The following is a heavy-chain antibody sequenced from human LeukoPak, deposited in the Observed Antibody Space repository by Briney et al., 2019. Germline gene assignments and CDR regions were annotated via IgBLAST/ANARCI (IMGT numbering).Heavy chain of an antibody. CDR3: ARVAYGSSRGYYFDY. J-gene: IGHJ4*02. CDR1: GFTFSSYW. Sequence: PGGSLRLSCAASGFTFSSYWMHWVRQAPGKGLVWVSRINSDGSSTSYADSVKGRFTISRDNAKNTLYLQMNSLRAVDTAVYYCARVAYGSSRGYYFDYWGQGTLVTVSS. V-gene: IGHV3-74*01. D-gene: IGHD6-13*01. CDR2: INSDGSST.